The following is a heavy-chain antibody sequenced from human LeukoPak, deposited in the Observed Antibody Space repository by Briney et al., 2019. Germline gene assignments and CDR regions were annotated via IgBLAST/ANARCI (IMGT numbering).Heavy chain of an antibody. J-gene: IGHJ6*02. Sequence: SSENLSLNCYVSGGSGNSFHWAWIRQPPGKGLEWIGHVSNSGNTDYNPSLKSRVTISVDTSNNQFSLKLRSVTAADTAVYYCAKLSRIAAAGAYSYHSLDVWGQGTTVTVSS. V-gene: IGHV4-59*02. CDR2: VSNSGNT. CDR1: GGSGNSFH. D-gene: IGHD6-13*01. CDR3: AKLSRIAAAGAYSYHSLDV.